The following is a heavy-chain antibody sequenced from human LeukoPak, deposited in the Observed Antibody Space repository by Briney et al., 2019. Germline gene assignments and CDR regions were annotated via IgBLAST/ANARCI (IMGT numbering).Heavy chain of an antibody. CDR2: IYYSGST. J-gene: IGHJ3*02. V-gene: IGHV4-30-4*08. D-gene: IGHD2-2*01. CDR1: GGSISSGYYY. Sequence: SETPSLTCTVSGGSISSGYYYWSWIRQPPGKGLEWIGYIYYSGSTYYNPSLKRRVTISVDTSQNQFSLKLSSVTAADAAVYYCASGAAAPGAFDIWGQGTMVTVSS. CDR3: ASGAAAPGAFDI.